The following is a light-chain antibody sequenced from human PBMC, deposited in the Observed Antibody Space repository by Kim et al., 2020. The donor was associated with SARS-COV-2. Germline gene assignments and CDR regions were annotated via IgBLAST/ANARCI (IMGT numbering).Light chain of an antibody. CDR3: LHDYNYVWT. CDR1: QGVRNE. Sequence: ASVGDRVNITCRASQGVRNELDWYQQKPGKAPKLLIYAASSLQSGVPSRFSGSGSGTDFTLTISSLQPEDFATYYCLHDYNYVWTFGQGTKVDIK. V-gene: IGKV1-6*01. J-gene: IGKJ1*01. CDR2: AAS.